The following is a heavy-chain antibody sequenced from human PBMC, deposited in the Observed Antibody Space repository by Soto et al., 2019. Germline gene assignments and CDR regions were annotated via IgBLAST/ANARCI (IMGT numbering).Heavy chain of an antibody. CDR1: GGSISSYY. D-gene: IGHD5-18*01. CDR2: IYYSGST. J-gene: IGHJ4*02. Sequence: ETLSLTCTVSGGSISSYYWSWIRQPPGKGLEWIGYIYYSGSTNYNPSLKSRVTISVDTSKNQFSLKLSSVTAADTAVYYCARVRGYSYGYRYFDYWGQGTLVTVSS. CDR3: ARVRGYSYGYRYFDY. V-gene: IGHV4-59*01.